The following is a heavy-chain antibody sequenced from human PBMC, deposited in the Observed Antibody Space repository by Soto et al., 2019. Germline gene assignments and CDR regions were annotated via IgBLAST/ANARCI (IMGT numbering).Heavy chain of an antibody. J-gene: IGHJ6*02. V-gene: IGHV1-8*01. CDR3: ARAPLVWGYYYYYYGMDV. CDR1: GYTFTSYD. D-gene: IGHD6-6*01. Sequence: ASVKVSREASGYTFTSYDINWVRQATGQGLEWMGWMNPNSGNTGYAQKFQGRVTMTRNTSISTAYMELSSLRSEDTAVYYCARAPLVWGYYYYYYGMDVWGQGTTVTVSS. CDR2: MNPNSGNT.